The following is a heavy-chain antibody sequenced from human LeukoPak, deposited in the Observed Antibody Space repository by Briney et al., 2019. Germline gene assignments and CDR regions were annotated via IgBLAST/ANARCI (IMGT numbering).Heavy chain of an antibody. CDR3: ARARRMGASDY. CDR1: GGSFSGYY. D-gene: IGHD3-16*01. J-gene: IGHJ4*02. Sequence: PSETLSLTCAVYGGSFSGYYWSWIRHPPGKGLEWIGEINHSGSTNYNPSLKSRVTISVDTSKNQFSLKLSSVTAADTAVYYCARARRMGASDYWGQGTLVTVSS. CDR2: INHSGST. V-gene: IGHV4-34*01.